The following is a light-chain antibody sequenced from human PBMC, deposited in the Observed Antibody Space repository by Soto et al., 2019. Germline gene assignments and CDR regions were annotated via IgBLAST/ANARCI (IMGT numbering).Light chain of an antibody. CDR2: EVS. CDR1: SSDVGNYKY. V-gene: IGLV2-14*01. Sequence: QSVLTQPASVSGSPGQSITISCTGTSSDVGNYKYVSWYQQHPGKAPKVMIYEVSNRPSGVSNRFSGSKSGNTASLTISGLQAEDEADYYCGSYTNTINLIVFGTGTKVTVL. CDR3: GSYTNTINLIV. J-gene: IGLJ1*01.